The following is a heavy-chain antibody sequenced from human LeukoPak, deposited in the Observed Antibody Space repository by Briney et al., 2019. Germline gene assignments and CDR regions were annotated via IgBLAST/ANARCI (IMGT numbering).Heavy chain of an antibody. V-gene: IGHV4-31*03. CDR3: ARAGSCLLLGTATRCAFDF. J-gene: IGHJ4*02. CDR2: LSYTGAT. D-gene: IGHD1-26*01. CDR1: NDSIGDSGYY. Sequence: PSQTLSLTCTVSNDSIGDSGYYWSWIRQHPGKGLEWIGYLSYTGATNYNPAFKSRISISVGTSKNQFSLKLTSVTAADTALYYCARAGSCLLLGTATRCAFDFWGQGTLVTVSS.